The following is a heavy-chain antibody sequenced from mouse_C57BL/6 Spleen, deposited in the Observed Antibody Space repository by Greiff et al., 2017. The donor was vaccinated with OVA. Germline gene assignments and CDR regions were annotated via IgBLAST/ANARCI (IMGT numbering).Heavy chain of an antibody. CDR1: GYTFTSYW. Sequence: QVQLQQPGAELVMPGASVKLSCKASGYTFTSYWMHWVKQRPGQGLEWIGEIDPSDSYTNYNQKFKGTSTLTVDKSSSTADMQLSSLTSEDAAVYCCALSWAFYARAYWGQGTSVTVSS. J-gene: IGHJ4*01. V-gene: IGHV1-69*01. D-gene: IGHD6-5*01. CDR2: IDPSDSYT. CDR3: ALSWAFYARAY.